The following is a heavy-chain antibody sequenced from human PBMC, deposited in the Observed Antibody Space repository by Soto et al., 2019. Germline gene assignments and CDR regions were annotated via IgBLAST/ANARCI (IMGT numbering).Heavy chain of an antibody. J-gene: IGHJ6*02. CDR2: ISSSSSYI. V-gene: IGHV3-21*01. CDR3: ARAPLAGPGVTYYYYYRMDV. D-gene: IGHD2-8*01. CDR1: GFTFSSYS. Sequence: GGSLRLSCAASGFTFSSYSMNWVRQAPGKGLEWVSSISSSSSYIYYADSVKGRFTISRDNSKNSLYLQMNSLRAEDTAVYYCARAPLAGPGVTYYYYYRMDVWGQGTTVTVSS.